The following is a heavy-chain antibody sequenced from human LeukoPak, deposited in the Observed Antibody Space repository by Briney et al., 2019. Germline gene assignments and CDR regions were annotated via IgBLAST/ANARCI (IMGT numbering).Heavy chain of an antibody. CDR2: IYYSGST. CDR3: ARDRYGDFEDY. V-gene: IGHV4-30-4*08. J-gene: IGHJ4*01. Sequence: SQTLSLTCTVSGGSISSGDYYWSWIRQPPGKGLEWIGYIYYSGSTYYNPSLKSRVTISVDTSKNQFSLKLNSVTAADTAMYYCARDRYGDFEDYWGHGTLVTVSS. CDR1: GGSISSGDYY. D-gene: IGHD4-17*01.